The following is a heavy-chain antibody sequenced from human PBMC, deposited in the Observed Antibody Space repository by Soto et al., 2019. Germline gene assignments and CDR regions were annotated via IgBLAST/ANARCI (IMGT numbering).Heavy chain of an antibody. J-gene: IGHJ4*02. Sequence: QVQLVQSGAEVKKPGASVKVSCKASGYTFTSYYMHWVRQAPGQGLEWMGIINPSGGSTSYAQKFQGRVTMTMDTSTSTVYMELSSLRSEDTAVYYCARDGQSIDYADYWGQGTLVTVSS. D-gene: IGHD4-17*01. CDR3: ARDGQSIDYADY. V-gene: IGHV1-46*03. CDR1: GYTFTSYY. CDR2: INPSGGST.